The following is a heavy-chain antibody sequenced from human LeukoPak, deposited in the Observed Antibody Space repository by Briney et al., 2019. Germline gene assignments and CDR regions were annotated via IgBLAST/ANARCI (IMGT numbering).Heavy chain of an antibody. CDR3: ARDRRPECGLMVYAIKGCRGNGMDV. CDR1: GYTFTSYG. J-gene: IGHJ6*02. CDR2: ISAYNGNT. V-gene: IGHV1-18*01. Sequence: ASVKVSCKASGYTFTSYGISWVRQAPGQGLEWMGWISAYNGNTNYAQKLQGRVTMTTDTSTSTAYMELRSLRSDDTAVYYCARDRRPECGLMVYAIKGCRGNGMDVWGLGTTVTVSS. D-gene: IGHD2-8*01.